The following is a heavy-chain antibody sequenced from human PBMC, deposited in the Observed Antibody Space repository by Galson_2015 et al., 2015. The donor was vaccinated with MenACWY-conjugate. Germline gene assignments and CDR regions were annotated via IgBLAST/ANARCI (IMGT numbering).Heavy chain of an antibody. V-gene: IGHV1-3*01. CDR1: GYTFTKYA. Sequence: SVKVSCKASGYTFTKYAVHWVRQAPGQRLEWMGWIDAGNGRTKYSQNFQGRVTITRDTSASTAYMDLSSLRAEDTAVYYCARFASGTFYTMDYWGQGSLVTVSS. CDR2: IDAGNGRT. CDR3: ARFASGTFYTMDY. J-gene: IGHJ4*02. D-gene: IGHD3-10*01.